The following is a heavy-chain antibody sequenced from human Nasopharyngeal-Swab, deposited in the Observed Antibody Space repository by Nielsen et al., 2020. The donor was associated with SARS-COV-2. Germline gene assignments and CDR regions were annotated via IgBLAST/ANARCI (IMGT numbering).Heavy chain of an antibody. CDR2: IKADNGNV. J-gene: IGHJ5*02. V-gene: IGHV1-3*01. CDR3: ARLLGYCSGGSCYSWFDP. D-gene: IGHD2-15*01. Sequence: WGRQAPGQRLEWMGWIKADNGNVKYSQKFQGRVTITSDTSESTAYMELSSLRSEDTAVYYCARLLGYCSGGSCYSWFDPWGQGTLVTVSS.